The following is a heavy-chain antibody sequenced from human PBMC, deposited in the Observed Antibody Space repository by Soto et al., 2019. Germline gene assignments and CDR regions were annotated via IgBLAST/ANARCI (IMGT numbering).Heavy chain of an antibody. D-gene: IGHD1-26*01. Sequence: GVSLRLSCAASGFTFSSYAMSWVRQAPGKGLEWVSAISGSGGSTYYADSVKGRFTISRDNSKNTLYLQMNSLRAEDTAVYYCAKAKSGRPSNWFDPWGQGTLVTVSS. V-gene: IGHV3-23*01. CDR2: ISGSGGST. J-gene: IGHJ5*02. CDR1: GFTFSSYA. CDR3: AKAKSGRPSNWFDP.